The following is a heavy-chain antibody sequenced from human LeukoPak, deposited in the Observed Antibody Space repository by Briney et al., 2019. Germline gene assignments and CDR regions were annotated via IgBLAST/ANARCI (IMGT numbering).Heavy chain of an antibody. CDR3: AKPDYYDSSGYYPNY. J-gene: IGHJ4*02. Sequence: PGGSLRLSCAASGFTFSSYGMHWVRQAPGKGLEWVAFIRYVGSNKYYADSVKGRFTISRDNSKNTLYLQMNSLRAEDTAVYYCAKPDYYDSSGYYPNYWGQGTLVTVSS. V-gene: IGHV3-30*02. CDR1: GFTFSSYG. CDR2: IRYVGSNK. D-gene: IGHD3-22*01.